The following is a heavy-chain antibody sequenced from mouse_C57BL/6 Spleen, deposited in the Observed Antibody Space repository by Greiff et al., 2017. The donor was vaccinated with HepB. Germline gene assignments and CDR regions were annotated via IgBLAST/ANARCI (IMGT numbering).Heavy chain of an antibody. CDR1: GYTFTGYW. D-gene: IGHD2-3*01. V-gene: IGHV1-9*01. CDR2: ILPGSGST. CDR3: ARRWLLYDFDY. Sequence: QVQLQQSGAELMKPGASVKLSCKATGYTFTGYWIEWVKQRPGHGLEWIGEILPGSGSTNYNEKFKGNATFTADTSSNTAYMQLSSLTTEDSAIYYCARRWLLYDFDYWGQGTTLTVSS. J-gene: IGHJ2*01.